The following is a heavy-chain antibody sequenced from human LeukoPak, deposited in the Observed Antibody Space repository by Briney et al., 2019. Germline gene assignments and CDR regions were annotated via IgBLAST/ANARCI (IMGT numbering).Heavy chain of an antibody. CDR1: GFTFSNAW. J-gene: IGHJ4*02. D-gene: IGHD3-9*01. V-gene: IGHV3-15*01. CDR2: IKSKTDGGTT. Sequence: GGSLRLSCAASGFTFSNAWMSWVRQAPGKGLEWVGRIKSKTDGGTTDYAAPVKGRFTISRDDSKNTLYLRMNSLKTEDTAVYYCTTDSYFGWLLWGNYWGQGTLVTVSS. CDR3: TTDSYFGWLLWGNY.